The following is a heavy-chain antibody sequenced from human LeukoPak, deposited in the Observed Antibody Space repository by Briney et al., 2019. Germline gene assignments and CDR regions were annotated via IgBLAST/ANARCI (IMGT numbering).Heavy chain of an antibody. Sequence: GALVKVSCKASGYIFTDYYIHWVRQAPGQGLEWMGWVNPNSGGTNYAENFQGRVTMTRDTSISTAYMELSRLRFDDTAVYYCARGVTPPYHSNHGGWVDYWGQGTLVTVSS. CDR3: ARGVTPPYHSNHGGWVDY. D-gene: IGHD4-11*01. CDR2: VNPNSGGT. CDR1: GYIFTDYY. V-gene: IGHV1-2*02. J-gene: IGHJ4*02.